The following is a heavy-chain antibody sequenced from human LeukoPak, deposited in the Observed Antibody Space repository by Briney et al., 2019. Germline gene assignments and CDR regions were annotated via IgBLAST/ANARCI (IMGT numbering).Heavy chain of an antibody. CDR1: GGTFSSYA. Sequence: SVKVSCKASGGTFSSYAISWVRQAPGQGLEWMGRIIPIFGTANYAQKFQGRVTITTDESTSTAYMELSSLRSEDTAVYYCATDPGLVAARPRGWFDPRGQGTLVTVSS. V-gene: IGHV1-69*05. D-gene: IGHD6-6*01. CDR3: ATDPGLVAARPRGWFDP. J-gene: IGHJ5*02. CDR2: IIPIFGTA.